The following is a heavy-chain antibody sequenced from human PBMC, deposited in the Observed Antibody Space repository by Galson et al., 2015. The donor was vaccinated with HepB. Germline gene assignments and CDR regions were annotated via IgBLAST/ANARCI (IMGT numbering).Heavy chain of an antibody. V-gene: IGHV5-10-1*01. CDR2: IDPSDSYT. J-gene: IGHJ2*01. CDR3: ARSATDSSGYYWYFDV. D-gene: IGHD3-22*01. CDR1: GYSFTSYW. Sequence: QSGAEVKKPGESLRISCKGSGYSFTSYWISWVRQMPGKGLEWMGRIDPSDSYTNYSPSFQGHVTISADKSISTAYLQWSSLKASDTAMYYCARSATDSSGYYWYFDVWGRGTLVTVSS.